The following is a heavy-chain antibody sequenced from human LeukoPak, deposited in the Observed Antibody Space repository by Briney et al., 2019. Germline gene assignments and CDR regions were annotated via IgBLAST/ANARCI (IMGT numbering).Heavy chain of an antibody. V-gene: IGHV3-48*03. D-gene: IGHD3-22*01. CDR1: GFTFSSYE. CDR2: ISSSGSTI. Sequence: GGSLRLSCAASGFTFSSYEMNWVRQAPGKGLEWVSYISSSGSTIYYADSVKGRFTISRDNAKNSLYLQMNSLRAEDTAVYYCARDLSSGYLPVFDYWGQRTLVTVSS. CDR3: ARDLSSGYLPVFDY. J-gene: IGHJ4*02.